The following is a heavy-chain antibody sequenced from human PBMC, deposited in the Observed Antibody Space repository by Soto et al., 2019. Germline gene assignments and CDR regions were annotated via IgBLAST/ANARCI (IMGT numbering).Heavy chain of an antibody. Sequence: QVQLVQSGAEVKKPGASMKVSCKASGYTFTTYGMSWVRQAPGQGLDWRGWISTYNGNTKYAESLQGRVSMTTDTTTRTAYMELKSLTSDDTAVYYCARGPTDYYDNSGNYVLDQWGQGTLVTVSS. CDR2: ISTYNGNT. CDR1: GYTFTTYG. J-gene: IGHJ4*02. V-gene: IGHV1-18*01. D-gene: IGHD3-22*01. CDR3: ARGPTDYYDNSGNYVLDQ.